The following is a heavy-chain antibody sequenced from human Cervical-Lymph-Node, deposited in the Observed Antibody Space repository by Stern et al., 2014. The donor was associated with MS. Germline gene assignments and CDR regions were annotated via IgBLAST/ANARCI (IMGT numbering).Heavy chain of an antibody. D-gene: IGHD1-1*01. Sequence: QVQLVESGGGVVQPGRSLRLSCAASGFTFSSFAMHWVRQGPGKGLEWVAVIAYDGSNKFYADSVKGRFTISRDNSKKTLYLQMNSLRAEDTAVYYCARDWDARYTFDYWGQGTLVTVSS. CDR1: GFTFSSFA. CDR3: ARDWDARYTFDY. CDR2: IAYDGSNK. J-gene: IGHJ4*02. V-gene: IGHV3-30*01.